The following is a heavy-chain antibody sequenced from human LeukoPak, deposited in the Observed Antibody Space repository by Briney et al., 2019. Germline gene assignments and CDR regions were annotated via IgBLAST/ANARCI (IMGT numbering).Heavy chain of an antibody. CDR3: ARVPESWDSSGYYYEASFDY. CDR2: INPNSGGT. D-gene: IGHD3-22*01. Sequence: ASVKVSCKASGYTFTGYYMHWVRQAPGQGLEWMGRINPNSGGTNYAQKFQGRVTMTRDTSISTAYMELSRQRSDDTAVYYCARVPESWDSSGYYYEASFDYWGRGTLVTVSS. V-gene: IGHV1-2*06. J-gene: IGHJ4*02. CDR1: GYTFTGYY.